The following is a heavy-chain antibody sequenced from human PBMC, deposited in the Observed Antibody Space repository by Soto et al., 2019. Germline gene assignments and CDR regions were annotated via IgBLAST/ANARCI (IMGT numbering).Heavy chain of an antibody. V-gene: IGHV3-23*01. D-gene: IGHD2-21*02. CDR2: ISGSGGSI. Sequence: HGGSMRLCCSASGVIFSSSAMNWVRQAPGKGLEWVSAISGSGGSIYYADSVKGRFTISRDNSKTTLYLQMDSLRAEDTAVYYCAKGGGDSLRYGMDVWGQGTTVTV. CDR3: AKGGGDSLRYGMDV. CDR1: GVIFSSSA. J-gene: IGHJ6*02.